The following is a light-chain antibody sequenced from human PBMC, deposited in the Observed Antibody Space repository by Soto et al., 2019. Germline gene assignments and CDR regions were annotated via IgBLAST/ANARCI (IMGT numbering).Light chain of an antibody. Sequence: EVVLTQSPGTLSLSPGERATLSCRASQSVGSNYLAWYQQKPGQAPRLLIYAASGRATGIPDRFSGSGSGTDLTLTISRLEPEDSAVYYCQQYGSSPWTFGQGTKVEV. CDR2: AAS. J-gene: IGKJ1*01. V-gene: IGKV3-20*01. CDR1: QSVGSNY. CDR3: QQYGSSPWT.